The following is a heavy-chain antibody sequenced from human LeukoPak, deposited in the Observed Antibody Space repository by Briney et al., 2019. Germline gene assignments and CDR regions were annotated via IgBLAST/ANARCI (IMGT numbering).Heavy chain of an antibody. CDR2: IRTDGSDE. V-gene: IGHV3-7*01. CDR3: ARATSADKEDY. CDR1: GFTFSNYW. D-gene: IGHD3-3*01. Sequence: PGGSLRLSCAASGFTFSNYWMSWVRQAPGKGLEWVASIRTDGSDEYYVDSVKGRFTISRDNANNSLFLEMNSLRAEDTALYYCARATSADKEDYWGQGTLVTVSS. J-gene: IGHJ4*02.